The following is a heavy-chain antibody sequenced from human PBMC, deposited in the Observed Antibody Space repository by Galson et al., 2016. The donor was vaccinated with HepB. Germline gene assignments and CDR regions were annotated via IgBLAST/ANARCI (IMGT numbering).Heavy chain of an antibody. D-gene: IGHD1-1*01. CDR3: AREDYTANDSGAFDI. Sequence: SLRLSCAASGFTFSDHYMSWIHQVPGKGLVSMARISSGGGLEYYAESVRGRFTISRDNDKTRLYLQLRSPGAENTAVYYSAREDYTANDSGAFDIWGRGTVGTVSA. CDR2: ISSGGGLE. V-gene: IGHV3-11*01. J-gene: IGHJ3*02. CDR1: GFTFSDHY.